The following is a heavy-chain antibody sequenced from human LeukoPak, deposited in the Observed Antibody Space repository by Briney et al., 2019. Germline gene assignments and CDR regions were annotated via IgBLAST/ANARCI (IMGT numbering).Heavy chain of an antibody. V-gene: IGHV3-7*03. CDR3: AKGYYYDSSGWDY. D-gene: IGHD3-22*01. CDR2: IKQDGDEK. Sequence: GGSLRLSCAASGFTFSTYWMTWVRQAPGKGLEWVANIKQDGDEKFYVDSVKGRFTISRDNAKNSLYLQMNSLRAEDTAVYYCAKGYYYDSSGWDYWGQGTLVTVSS. CDR1: GFTFSTYW. J-gene: IGHJ4*02.